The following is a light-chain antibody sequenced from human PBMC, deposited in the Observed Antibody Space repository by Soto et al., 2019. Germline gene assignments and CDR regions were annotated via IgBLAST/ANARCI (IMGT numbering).Light chain of an antibody. J-gene: IGLJ1*01. CDR2: DVS. V-gene: IGLV2-14*03. CDR1: SSDVGGYNY. CDR3: YSYTSSNTYV. Sequence: QSVLTQPASVSGSPGQSITISCTGTSSDVGGYNYVSWYQHHPGKVPQLLIYDVSNRPSGVSNRFSGSKSGNTASLTISGLQAEDEADYYCYSYTSSNTYVFGTGTTVTVL.